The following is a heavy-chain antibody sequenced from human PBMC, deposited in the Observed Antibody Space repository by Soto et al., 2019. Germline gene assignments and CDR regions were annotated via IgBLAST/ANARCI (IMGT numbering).Heavy chain of an antibody. CDR1: GFTFGSYA. V-gene: IGHV3-23*01. D-gene: IGHD2-8*01. CDR2: IIGSGCNT. CDR3: AQFNGYYYKYQYMDV. Sequence: EVQVLESGGGMAQPGGSLRLSCAASGFTFGSYAMSWVRQAPGKGLEWVSAIIGSGCNTYDSDSVKGRFTTSRDNSKNTLYLQMNSLRAEDTAVYFCAQFNGYYYKYQYMDVWGKGTTVTVSS. J-gene: IGHJ6*03.